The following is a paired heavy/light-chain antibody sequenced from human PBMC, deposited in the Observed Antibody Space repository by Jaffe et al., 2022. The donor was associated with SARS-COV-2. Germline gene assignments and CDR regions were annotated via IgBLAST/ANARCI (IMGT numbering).Light chain of an antibody. J-gene: IGKJ3*01. Sequence: DIQMTQSPSSLSASVGDRVTITCRASQGIANYLAWYQQTPGTVPKLLIYATSTLQSGVPSRFSGSGSGTDFTLTISSLQPEDVATYYCQRFNSVPFTFGPGTKVDIK. V-gene: IGKV1-27*01. CDR1: QGIANY. CDR2: ATS. CDR3: QRFNSVPFT.
Heavy chain of an antibody. CDR1: GFTFGDYP. V-gene: IGHV3-49*03. CDR2: IRSKVYEGAT. J-gene: IGHJ4*02. CDR3: TRDFPQFVSLAEV. D-gene: IGHD2-21*01. Sequence: EVQLVESGGGLVQPGRSLRLSCAASGFTFGDYPMSWFRQAPGKGLEWVAVIRSKVYEGATEYAASVKGRFTISRDDSESIAYLQMNSLKTEDTAVYYCTRDFPQFVSLAEVWGRGTLVTVSS.